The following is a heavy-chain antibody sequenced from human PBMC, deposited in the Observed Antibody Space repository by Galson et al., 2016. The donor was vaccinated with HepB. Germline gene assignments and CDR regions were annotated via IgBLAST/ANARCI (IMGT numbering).Heavy chain of an antibody. J-gene: IGHJ5*02. V-gene: IGHV1-8*02. D-gene: IGHD3-22*01. Sequence: SVKVSCKASGHTFTNFAMNWVRQAPGQGPEWLGWIDTNTGNPTYAQGRVTMTRDSSISTAYMELSSLRSEDTAVYYCARAVRGSLLSDPWGQGTLVTVSS. CDR3: ARAVRGSLLSDP. CDR1: GHTFTNFA. CDR2: IDTNTGNP.